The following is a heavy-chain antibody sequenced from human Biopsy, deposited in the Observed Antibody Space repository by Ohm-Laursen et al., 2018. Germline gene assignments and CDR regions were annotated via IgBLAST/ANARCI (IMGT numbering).Heavy chain of an antibody. CDR2: INHKGST. CDR1: GGSFRGYY. V-gene: IGHV4-34*01. CDR3: ARAVDYYDPYYYYGLDV. J-gene: IGHJ6*02. D-gene: IGHD3-16*01. Sequence: SDTLSLTCAVYGGSFRGYYWSWIRQPPGKGLEWIGEINHKGSTNYNPPLKSRVTISVDTSKNQFSLKLRSVTAADPAVYYCARAVDYYDPYYYYGLDVWGQGTTVTVSS.